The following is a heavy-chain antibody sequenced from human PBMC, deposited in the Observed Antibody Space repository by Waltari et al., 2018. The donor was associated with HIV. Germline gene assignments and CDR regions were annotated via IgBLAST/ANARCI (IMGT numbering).Heavy chain of an antibody. V-gene: IGHV3-23*01. J-gene: IGHJ6*02. D-gene: IGHD5-12*01. CDR3: AKDPMDIVATINYYGMDV. CDR2: ISGSGGST. CDR1: GFTFSSDA. Sequence: EVQLLESGGGLVQHGGSLRLSCAASGFTFSSDALTWVRQAPGKGLEWVSAISGSGGSTYYADSVKGRFTISRDNSKNTLYLQMNSLRAEDTAVYYCAKDPMDIVATINYYGMDVWGQGTTVTVSS.